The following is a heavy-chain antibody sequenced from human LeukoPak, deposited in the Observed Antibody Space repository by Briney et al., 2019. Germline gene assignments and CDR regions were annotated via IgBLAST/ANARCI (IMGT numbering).Heavy chain of an antibody. V-gene: IGHV3-33*01. CDR1: GFTFSSYG. Sequence: QPGGSLRLSCAASGFTFSSYGMHWVRQAPGKGLEWVAVIWYDRSNKYYADSVKGRFTISRDNSKNTLYLQMNSLRAEDTAVYYCARSYGDYGGVFDYWGQGTLVTVSS. CDR3: ARSYGDYGGVFDY. CDR2: IWYDRSNK. D-gene: IGHD4-17*01. J-gene: IGHJ4*02.